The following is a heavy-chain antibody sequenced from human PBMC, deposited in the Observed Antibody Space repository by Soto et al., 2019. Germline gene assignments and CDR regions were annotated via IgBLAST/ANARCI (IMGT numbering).Heavy chain of an antibody. CDR1: GFIFNNYA. V-gene: IGHV3-23*01. CDR3: AKDRLAGNFDY. CDR2: ISATGGST. Sequence: GSLRLSCAASGFIFNNYAMNWVRQAPGKGLEWVATISATGGSTYYADSVKGRFTISRDNSKNTLYLQMNGLRVEDTAVYYCAKDRLAGNFDYWGQGTQVTVSS. J-gene: IGHJ4*02.